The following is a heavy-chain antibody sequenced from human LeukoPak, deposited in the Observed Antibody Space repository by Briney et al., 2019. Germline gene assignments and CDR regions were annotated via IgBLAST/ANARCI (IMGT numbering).Heavy chain of an antibody. CDR2: IYYSGST. Sequence: SETLSLTCAVYGGSFSNYYWTWIRQPPGKGLEWIGFIYYSGSTNYSPSLKSRVTISVDTSKNQFSLKLSSVTAADTAVYYCARGRDTFDYWGQGTLVTVSS. CDR1: GGSFSNYY. D-gene: IGHD3-10*01. V-gene: IGHV4-59*01. CDR3: ARGRDTFDY. J-gene: IGHJ4*02.